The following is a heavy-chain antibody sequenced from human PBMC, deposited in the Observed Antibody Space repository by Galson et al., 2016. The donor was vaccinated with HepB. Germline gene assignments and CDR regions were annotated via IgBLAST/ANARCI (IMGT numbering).Heavy chain of an antibody. J-gene: IGHJ4*01. D-gene: IGHD6-6*01. Sequence: SETLSLTCAVAGDSITSNNFYWGWIRQPPGKGLEWVGSLYNGESTFYNPSLNSRVTISVDTSKHQFSLKLGSVTAAHTAVYFCARMAARLYFDLWGHGTLVTVSS. CDR1: GDSITSNNFY. V-gene: IGHV4-39*01. CDR2: LYNGEST. CDR3: ARMAARLYFDL.